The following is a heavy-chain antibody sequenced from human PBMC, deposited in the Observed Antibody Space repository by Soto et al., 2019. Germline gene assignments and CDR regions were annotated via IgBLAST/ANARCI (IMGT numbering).Heavy chain of an antibody. Sequence: PGGSLRLSCAASGFTFSSYSMNWVRQAPGKGLEWVSSISSSSYIYYADSVKGRFTISRDNAKNSLYLQMNSLRAEDTAVYYCARDPQYYDSSGYPDYWGQGTLVTVSS. J-gene: IGHJ4*02. D-gene: IGHD3-22*01. CDR3: ARDPQYYDSSGYPDY. CDR2: ISSSSYI. V-gene: IGHV3-21*01. CDR1: GFTFSSYS.